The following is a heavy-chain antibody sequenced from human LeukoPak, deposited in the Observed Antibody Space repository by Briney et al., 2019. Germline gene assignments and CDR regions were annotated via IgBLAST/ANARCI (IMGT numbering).Heavy chain of an antibody. Sequence: TGGSLRLSCAVSGFTFSPYSMTWVRQAPGKGLEWVSSISSNSNYIYYSDSVKGRFTISRDNAKNSLYLQMNSLRAEDTAVYYCAKNMRAHYTDDTYYFDYWGQGTLVTVSS. CDR1: GFTFSPYS. D-gene: IGHD3-9*01. V-gene: IGHV3-21*04. J-gene: IGHJ4*02. CDR3: AKNMRAHYTDDTYYFDY. CDR2: ISSNSNYI.